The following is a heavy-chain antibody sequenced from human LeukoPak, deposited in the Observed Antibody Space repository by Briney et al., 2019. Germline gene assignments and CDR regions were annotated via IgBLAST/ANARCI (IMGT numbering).Heavy chain of an antibody. Sequence: GASVKVSCKASGYTFTGYAMHWVRQAPGQRLEWMGWINAGNGNTKNSQKFQGRVTITRDTSASTAYMELSSLRSDDTAVYYCARQLLSWRGNYYYQYYMDVWGKGTTVTVSS. V-gene: IGHV1-3*01. J-gene: IGHJ6*03. CDR2: INAGNGNT. D-gene: IGHD2-2*01. CDR3: ARQLLSWRGNYYYQYYMDV. CDR1: GYTFTGYA.